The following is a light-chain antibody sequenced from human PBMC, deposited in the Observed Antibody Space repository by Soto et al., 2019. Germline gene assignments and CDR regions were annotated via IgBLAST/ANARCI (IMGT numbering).Light chain of an antibody. CDR1: EDITNY. Sequence: DIQMTQSPSSLSASVGDRVTITCQASEDITNYLNWYQQKPGKVPKLLIYDASNLEVGVPSRFSGSGSGTDFTFTISSLQPEDIATYYCQQYDSLPYTFGQGTKLDIK. V-gene: IGKV1-33*01. CDR2: DAS. CDR3: QQYDSLPYT. J-gene: IGKJ2*01.